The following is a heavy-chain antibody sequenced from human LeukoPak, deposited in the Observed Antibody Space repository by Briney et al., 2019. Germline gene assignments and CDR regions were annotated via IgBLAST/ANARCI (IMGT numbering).Heavy chain of an antibody. CDR3: ANHITGTTSWFDP. CDR2: MNPNSGNT. V-gene: IGHV1-8*01. D-gene: IGHD1-7*01. J-gene: IGHJ5*02. CDR1: GYTFTSYD. Sequence: ASVKVSCKASGYTFTSYDINWVRQATGQGLEWMGWMNPNSGNTGYAQKFQGRVTITTDESTSTAYMELSSLRSEDTAVYYCANHITGTTSWFDPWGQGTLVTVSS.